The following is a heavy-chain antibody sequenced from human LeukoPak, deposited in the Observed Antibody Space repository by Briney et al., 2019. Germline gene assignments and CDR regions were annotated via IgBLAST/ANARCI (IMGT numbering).Heavy chain of an antibody. CDR3: ARSTASSYAHAFDV. V-gene: IGHV3-23*01. CDR1: GFTLDNKG. Sequence: GGSLILVCAPSGFTLDNKGMSWVRQAPGKGLEWVSAINGGGDATEYADSVKGRFTISRDNSKNTLYLQMNSLRPEDTAVYYCARSTASSYAHAFDVWGHGTLLTVSS. D-gene: IGHD3-16*01. J-gene: IGHJ3*01. CDR2: INGGGDAT.